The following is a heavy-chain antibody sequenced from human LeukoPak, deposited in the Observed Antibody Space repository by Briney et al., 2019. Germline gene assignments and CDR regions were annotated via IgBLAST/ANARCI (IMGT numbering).Heavy chain of an antibody. D-gene: IGHD2-21*01. CDR3: AKDFRIGYSAHFDY. V-gene: IGHV3-23*01. CDR1: GFTFRSHA. J-gene: IGHJ4*02. CDR2: IYENGGTT. Sequence: GGSLRLACVGSGFTFRSHAMSWVRQAPEKGLEFVSGIYENGGTTYYADSVKGRFSISRDNSKNTLYLQMDSLRGEDTAVYYCAKDFRIGYSAHFDYWGQGALVTVSS.